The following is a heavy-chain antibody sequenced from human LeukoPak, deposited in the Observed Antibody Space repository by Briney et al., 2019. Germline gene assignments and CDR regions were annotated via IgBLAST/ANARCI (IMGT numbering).Heavy chain of an antibody. CDR2: IYHSGST. Sequence: SETLSLTCTVYGGSFSGYYWSWIRQPPGKGLEWIGTIYHSGSTHYNSSLKSRVTISADTSKNQFSLKLGSVTAADTAVYYCARLHDYGDLYFDYWGQGTLVTVSS. J-gene: IGHJ4*02. D-gene: IGHD4-17*01. CDR1: GGSFSGYY. CDR3: ARLHDYGDLYFDY. V-gene: IGHV4-34*01.